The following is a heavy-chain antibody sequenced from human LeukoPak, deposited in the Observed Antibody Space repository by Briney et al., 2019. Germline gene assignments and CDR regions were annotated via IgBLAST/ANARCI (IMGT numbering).Heavy chain of an antibody. CDR2: INPSGGST. CDR3: ASHSEELMVRGVIGYMDV. J-gene: IGHJ6*03. Sequence: ASVKVSCKASGYTFTSYYMHWVRQAPGQGLEWMGIINPSGGSTSYAQKFQGRVTMTRDTSTSTVYMELSSLRSEDTAVYYCASHSEELMVRGVIGYMDVWGKGTTVTVSS. V-gene: IGHV1-46*01. CDR1: GYTFTSYY. D-gene: IGHD3-10*01.